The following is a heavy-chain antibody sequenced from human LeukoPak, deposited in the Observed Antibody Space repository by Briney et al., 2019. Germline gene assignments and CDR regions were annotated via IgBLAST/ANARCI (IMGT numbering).Heavy chain of an antibody. V-gene: IGHV3-30-3*01. CDR2: ISYDGSNK. J-gene: IGHJ3*02. Sequence: PGGSLRLSCAASGFTFSSYAMHWVRQAPGKGLEWVAVISYDGSNKYYADSVKGRFTISRDNSKNTLYLQMNSLRAEDTAVYYCARDQIYYDSSGYPISAFDIWGQGTMVTVSS. D-gene: IGHD3-22*01. CDR1: GFTFSSYA. CDR3: ARDQIYYDSSGYPISAFDI.